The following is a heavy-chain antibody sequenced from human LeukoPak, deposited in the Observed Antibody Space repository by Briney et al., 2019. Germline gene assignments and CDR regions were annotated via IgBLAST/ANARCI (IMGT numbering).Heavy chain of an antibody. V-gene: IGHV1-46*01. CDR2: INPSGGST. Sequence: ASVKVSCKASGYTFTSYYMHWVRQAPGQGLEWMGIINPSGGSTSYAQKFQGRVTMTRDTSTSTVYMELSSLRSDDTAVYYCARDQGGWSYYYYMDVWGKGTTVTVSS. CDR3: ARDQGGWSYYYYMDV. J-gene: IGHJ6*03. D-gene: IGHD6-19*01. CDR1: GYTFTSYY.